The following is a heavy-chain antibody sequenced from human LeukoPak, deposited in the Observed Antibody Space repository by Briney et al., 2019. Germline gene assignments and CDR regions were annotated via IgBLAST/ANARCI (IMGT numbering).Heavy chain of an antibody. J-gene: IGHJ3*02. Sequence: GGSLRLSCAASGFTFSSYSMNWVRQAPGKGLEWVSSISSSSSYIYYADSVKGRFTIFRDNAKNSLYLQMNSLRAEDTAVYYCARDMRLRAFDIWGQGTMVTVSS. V-gene: IGHV3-21*01. CDR1: GFTFSSYS. CDR3: ARDMRLRAFDI. D-gene: IGHD2-2*01. CDR2: ISSSSSYI.